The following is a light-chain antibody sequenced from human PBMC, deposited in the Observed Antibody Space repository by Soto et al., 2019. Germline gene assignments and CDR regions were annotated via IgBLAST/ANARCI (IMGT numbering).Light chain of an antibody. CDR2: GAS. V-gene: IGKV3-20*01. J-gene: IGKJ3*01. CDR1: QSVSSSY. Sequence: EIVLTQSPGTLSLSPGERATLSCRASQSVSSSYLAWYQQKPGQAPRLLIYGASGRATGIPDRFSGSGSGTDFNLTISRLEPEDFAVYYCQQYGSSIFTFCPGTKVDIK. CDR3: QQYGSSIFT.